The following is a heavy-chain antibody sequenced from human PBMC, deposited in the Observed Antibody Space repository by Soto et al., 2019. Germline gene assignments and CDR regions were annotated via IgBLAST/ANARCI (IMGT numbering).Heavy chain of an antibody. CDR3: ARDPYGNYEGSGFWFDP. CDR1: GDSVSSTSAA. Sequence: SQTLSLTCAISGDSVSSTSAAWNWIRQSPSRGLEWLGRTYYRSKWYNDYAVSVKSRITINPDTSKNQFSLQLNSVTAEDTAVYYCARDPYGNYEGSGFWFDPWGQGTLVTVSS. D-gene: IGHD4-17*01. V-gene: IGHV6-1*01. J-gene: IGHJ5*02. CDR2: TYYRSKWYN.